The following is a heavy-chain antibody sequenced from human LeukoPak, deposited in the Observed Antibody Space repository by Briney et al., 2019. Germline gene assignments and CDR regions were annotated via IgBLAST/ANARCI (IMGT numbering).Heavy chain of an antibody. V-gene: IGHV1-8*03. CDR1: GYTFTTYD. D-gene: IGHD6-19*01. Sequence: ASVKVSCKASGYTFTTYDINWVRQATGQGLEWMGWMNPNSGYTGYAQKFQGRVTITRDTSISTAYMELSSLRSEYTAVYYCARVAGSIDYWGQGTLVTVSS. CDR2: MNPNSGYT. J-gene: IGHJ4*02. CDR3: ARVAGSIDY.